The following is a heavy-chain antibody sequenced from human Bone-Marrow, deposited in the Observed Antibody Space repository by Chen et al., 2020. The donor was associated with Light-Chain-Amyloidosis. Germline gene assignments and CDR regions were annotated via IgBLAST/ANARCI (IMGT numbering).Heavy chain of an antibody. CDR1: GDSITSSTDY. Sequence: QVQLQLSGPGLVKPSETLSLKCSVSGDSITSSTDYWGWIRQPPGKGLEYIASIYSSGSSYYPPSLKSRVTISVDTSKNQFSLRLTPATAADTAVYYCVRSRYSTGPFEVWGQGSLVTVSS. CDR2: IYSSGSS. J-gene: IGHJ1*01. V-gene: IGHV4-39*07. D-gene: IGHD3-16*02. CDR3: VRSRYSTGPFEV.